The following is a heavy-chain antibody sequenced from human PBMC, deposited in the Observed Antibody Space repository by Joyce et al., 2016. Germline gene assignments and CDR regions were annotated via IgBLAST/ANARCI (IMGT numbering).Heavy chain of an antibody. Sequence: EVQLVESGGGLVKPGGSLRISCAASGFTFSTSSMSWYCRAPGKGLEWVSASSSDSTYIFYADSVKGRFTVSRDNAKNSLYLQMNSLRAEDTAVFFCARGGIVYDYSMDLWGQGTTVTVSS. J-gene: IGHJ6*02. V-gene: IGHV3-21*02. CDR2: SSSDSTYI. CDR3: ARGGIVYDYSMDL. D-gene: IGHD3-22*01. CDR1: GFTFSTSS.